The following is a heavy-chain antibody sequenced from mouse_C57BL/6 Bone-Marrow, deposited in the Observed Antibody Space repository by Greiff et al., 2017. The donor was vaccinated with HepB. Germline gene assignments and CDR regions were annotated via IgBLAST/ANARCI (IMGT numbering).Heavy chain of an antibody. V-gene: IGHV5-4*01. D-gene: IGHD4-1*01. CDR2: ISDGGSYT. CDR1: GFTFSSYA. J-gene: IGHJ4*01. CDR3: AKLTGTIYYAMDY. Sequence: DVQLQESGGGLVKPGGSLKLSCAASGFTFSSYAMSWVRQTPEKRLEWVATISDGGSYTYYPDNVKGRFTISRDNAKNNLYLQMSHLKSEDTAMYYCAKLTGTIYYAMDYWGQGTSVTVSS.